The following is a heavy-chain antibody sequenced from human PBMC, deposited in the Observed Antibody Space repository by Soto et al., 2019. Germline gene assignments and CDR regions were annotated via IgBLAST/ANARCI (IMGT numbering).Heavy chain of an antibody. Sequence: ASVKVSCKASGYTFTSYYMHWVRQAPGQGLEWMGIINPSGGSTSYAQKFQGRVTMTRDTSTSTVYMELSSLRSEDTAVYYCARERVYYDFWSGYSQPLYYYGMDVWGQGTTVTVS. D-gene: IGHD3-3*01. CDR1: GYTFTSYY. J-gene: IGHJ6*02. CDR2: INPSGGST. CDR3: ARERVYYDFWSGYSQPLYYYGMDV. V-gene: IGHV1-46*01.